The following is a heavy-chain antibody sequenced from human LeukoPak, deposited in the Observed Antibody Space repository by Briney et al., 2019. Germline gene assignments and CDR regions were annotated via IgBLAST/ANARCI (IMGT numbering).Heavy chain of an antibody. D-gene: IGHD3-22*01. CDR2: ISGSGGST. J-gene: IGHJ4*02. CDR3: ANAGRINMIVVVHW. V-gene: IGHV3-23*01. CDR1: GFTFSSYA. Sequence: GGSLRLSCAASGFTFSSYAMSWVRQAPGKGLEWVSAISGSGGSTYYADSVKGRFTISRDNSKNTLSLQMNSLRAEATAVYYCANAGRINMIVVVHWWGQGTLVTV.